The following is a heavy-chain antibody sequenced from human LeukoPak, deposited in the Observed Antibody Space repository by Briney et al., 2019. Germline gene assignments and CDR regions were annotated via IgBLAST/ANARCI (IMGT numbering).Heavy chain of an antibody. CDR1: GFTFSSYA. J-gene: IGHJ4*02. V-gene: IGHV3-23*01. Sequence: GGTLRLSCAASGFTFSSYAMSWVRQAPGKGLEWVSAISGSGGSTYYADSVKGRFTISRDNSKDTLYLQMNSLRAEDTAVYYCARDQGYSSGVSIDWGQGTLVTVSS. CDR2: ISGSGGST. D-gene: IGHD6-19*01. CDR3: ARDQGYSSGVSID.